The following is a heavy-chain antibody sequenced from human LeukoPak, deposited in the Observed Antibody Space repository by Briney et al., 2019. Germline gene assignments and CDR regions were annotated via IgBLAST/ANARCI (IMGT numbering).Heavy chain of an antibody. Sequence: SETLSLTCTVSGGSISSGSYYWSWIRQPAGKGLEWIGRIYTSGSTNYNPSLKSRATISVDTSKNQFSLKLSSVTAADTAVYYCASYPNWNDAFDIWGQGTMVTVSS. V-gene: IGHV4-61*02. CDR1: GGSISSGSYY. D-gene: IGHD1-1*01. J-gene: IGHJ3*02. CDR2: IYTSGST. CDR3: ASYPNWNDAFDI.